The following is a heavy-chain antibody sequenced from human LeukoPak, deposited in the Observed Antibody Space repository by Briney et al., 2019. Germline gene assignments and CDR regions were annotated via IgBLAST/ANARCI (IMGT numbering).Heavy chain of an antibody. Sequence: GRSLRLSCAASGFTFSSYGMHWVRQAPGKGLEWVAVIWYDGSNKYYAGSVKGRFTISRDNSKNTLYLQMNSLRAEDTAVYYCARDSSGYRSPFDYWGQGTLVTVSS. J-gene: IGHJ4*02. V-gene: IGHV3-33*01. CDR2: IWYDGSNK. D-gene: IGHD3-22*01. CDR1: GFTFSSYG. CDR3: ARDSSGYRSPFDY.